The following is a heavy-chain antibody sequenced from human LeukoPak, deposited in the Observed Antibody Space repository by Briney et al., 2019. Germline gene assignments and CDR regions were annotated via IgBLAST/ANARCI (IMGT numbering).Heavy chain of an antibody. CDR3: ARHLSVRGVTRAYYYYYYMDV. CDR2: INHSGST. J-gene: IGHJ6*03. Sequence: SETLSLTCAVYGGSFSGYYWNWIRQPPGKGLEWIGEINHSGSTNYNPSLKSRVTISVDTSKNQFSLKLSSVTAADTAVYYCARHLSVRGVTRAYYYYYYMDVWGKGTTVTISS. CDR1: GGSFSGYY. V-gene: IGHV4-34*01. D-gene: IGHD3-10*01.